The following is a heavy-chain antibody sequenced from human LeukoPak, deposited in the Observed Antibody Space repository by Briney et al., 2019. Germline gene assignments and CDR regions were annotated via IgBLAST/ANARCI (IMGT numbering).Heavy chain of an antibody. Sequence: QSGGSLRLSCAASGFTFSDYGMHWVRQAPGKGLEWVAVISYDGTNKYYADSVKGRFTFSRDNSKNTLYLEMNSLRAEDTAVYYCAKKGPLGAFDIWGQGTMVTVSS. CDR2: ISYDGTNK. CDR3: AKKGPLGAFDI. V-gene: IGHV3-30*18. J-gene: IGHJ3*02. CDR1: GFTFSDYG.